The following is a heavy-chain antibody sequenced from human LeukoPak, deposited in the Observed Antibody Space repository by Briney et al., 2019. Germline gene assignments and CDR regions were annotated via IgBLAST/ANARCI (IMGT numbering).Heavy chain of an antibody. CDR1: GGSISSYY. D-gene: IGHD2-15*01. Sequence: KPSETLSLTCTVSGGSISSYYWSWIRQPPGKGLEWIGYIYYSGSTNYNPSLKSRVTISVDTSKNQFSLKLSSVTAADTAVYYCARDYCSGGSCYDHNWFDPWGQGTLVTVSS. V-gene: IGHV4-59*01. CDR2: IYYSGST. CDR3: ARDYCSGGSCYDHNWFDP. J-gene: IGHJ5*02.